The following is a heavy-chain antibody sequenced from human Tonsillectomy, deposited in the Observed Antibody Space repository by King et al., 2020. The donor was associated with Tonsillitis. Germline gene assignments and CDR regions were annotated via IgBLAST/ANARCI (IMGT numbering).Heavy chain of an antibody. CDR3: AKGSFRAGGFEFFQH. CDR2: ISWNSGNI. V-gene: IGHV3-9*01. D-gene: IGHD2-8*02. Sequence: QLVQSGGGVVQPGRSLRLSCAASGFTFDDYAMHWVRQAPGKGLEWVSGISWNSGNIDYADSVKGRFTISRDNAKNSLYLQMNSLRPEDTALYYCAKGSFRAGGFEFFQHWGQGTLVTVSS. J-gene: IGHJ1*01. CDR1: GFTFDDYA.